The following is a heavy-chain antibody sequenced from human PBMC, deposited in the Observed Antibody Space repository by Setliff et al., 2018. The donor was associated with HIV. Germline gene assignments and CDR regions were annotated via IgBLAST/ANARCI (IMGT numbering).Heavy chain of an antibody. J-gene: IGHJ4*02. D-gene: IGHD3-16*01. CDR3: VRGPIHGGFDF. CDR2: ISNDETTT. CDR1: GFTFTSYW. V-gene: IGHV3-74*01. Sequence: GGSLRLSCVASGFTFTSYWMHWVRQVPGKGPVWVSCISNDETTTNYADSVKGRFTVSRDNAKNTVYLQMNSLRAGDTAVHYCVRGPIHGGFDFWGQGALVTVSS.